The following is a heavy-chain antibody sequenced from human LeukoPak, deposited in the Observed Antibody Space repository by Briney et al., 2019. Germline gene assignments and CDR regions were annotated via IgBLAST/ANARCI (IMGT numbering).Heavy chain of an antibody. Sequence: ASVKVSCKASGYTFTGYYIHWVRQAPGQGLEWMGWINPNSGGTNFAQKFQGRVTMTRDTSISTAYMELSSLRSDDTAVYYCAREKYSGGYLLDYWGQGTLVTVSS. CDR3: AREKYSGGYLLDY. J-gene: IGHJ4*02. V-gene: IGHV1-2*02. CDR1: GYTFTGYY. D-gene: IGHD1-26*01. CDR2: INPNSGGT.